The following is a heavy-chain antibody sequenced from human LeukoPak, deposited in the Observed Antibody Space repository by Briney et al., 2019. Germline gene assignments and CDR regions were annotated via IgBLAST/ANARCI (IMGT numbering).Heavy chain of an antibody. D-gene: IGHD6-19*01. CDR2: ITTSSTYM. CDR1: GFTFSAYN. V-gene: IGHV3-21*01. J-gene: IGHJ6*03. Sequence: PGGSLRLSCAASGFTFSAYNVNWVRRTPGKGLEWVSSITTSSTYMLYADSVRGRFTISRDNAENSLYLQMNSLRDEDTAVYYCARDPYSGGYGAYYYYYMDVWGKGTTVTVSS. CDR3: ARDPYSGGYGAYYYYYMDV.